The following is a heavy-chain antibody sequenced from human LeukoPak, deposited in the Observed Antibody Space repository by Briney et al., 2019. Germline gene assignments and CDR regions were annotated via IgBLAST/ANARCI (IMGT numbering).Heavy chain of an antibody. Sequence: SETLSLTCAVYGGSFSGYYWSWIRQPPGKGLEWIGEINHSGSTNYNPSLKSRVTISVDTSKNQFSLKLSSVTAADTAVYYCARDLTYWHFDLWGRGTLVTVSS. CDR1: GGSFSGYY. CDR3: ARDLTYWHFDL. D-gene: IGHD2-21*02. CDR2: INHSGST. V-gene: IGHV4-34*01. J-gene: IGHJ2*01.